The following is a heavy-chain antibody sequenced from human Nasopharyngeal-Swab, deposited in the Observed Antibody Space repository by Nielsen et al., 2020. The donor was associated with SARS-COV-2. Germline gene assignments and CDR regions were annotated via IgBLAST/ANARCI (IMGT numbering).Heavy chain of an antibody. CDR3: ARGDSGSYSAY. V-gene: IGHV1-18*01. CDR2: ISAFNGHT. Sequence: WVRQAPGQGLEWMGWISAFNGHTNYAQKFQGRVTMTTDTYTSTAYMELRTLRSDDTAVYCCARGDSGSYSAYWGQGTLVTVSS. D-gene: IGHD1-26*01. J-gene: IGHJ4*02.